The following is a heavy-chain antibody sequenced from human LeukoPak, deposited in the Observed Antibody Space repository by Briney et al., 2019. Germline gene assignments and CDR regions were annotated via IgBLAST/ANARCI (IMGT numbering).Heavy chain of an antibody. CDR2: IYYSGST. J-gene: IGHJ4*02. CDR3: ARDMDQWGADY. Sequence: SDTLSLTCTVSGGAISSSSYYWGWIRQPPGKGLEWIGSIYYSGSTYYNPSLKSRVTISVDTSKNQFSLKLSSVTAADTAVYYCARDMDQWGADYWGQGTLVTVSS. D-gene: IGHD1-26*01. CDR1: GGAISSSSYY. V-gene: IGHV4-39*07.